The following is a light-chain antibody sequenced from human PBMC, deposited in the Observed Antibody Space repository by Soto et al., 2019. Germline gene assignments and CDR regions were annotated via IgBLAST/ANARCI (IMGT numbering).Light chain of an antibody. V-gene: IGKV1-5*03. CDR3: QQSNNYPWT. Sequence: DIQMTQSPSTLSASVGDRVTITCRASQSISSYLAWYQQKPGKAPKLLIYEASNLESGVPSRFSGGGSGTEFTLTISSLQPDDFATYYCQQSNNYPWTFGQGTKVDIK. CDR1: QSISSY. CDR2: EAS. J-gene: IGKJ1*01.